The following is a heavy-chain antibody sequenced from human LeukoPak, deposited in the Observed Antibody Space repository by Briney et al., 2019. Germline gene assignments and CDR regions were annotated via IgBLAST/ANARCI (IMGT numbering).Heavy chain of an antibody. D-gene: IGHD3-22*01. CDR2: IYRGSST. V-gene: IGHV3-53*01. CDR3: ARVKPYYYDSRGYYLDY. J-gene: IGHJ4*02. CDR1: GFTVSSNY. Sequence: GGSLRLSCAASGFTVSSNYMSWVRQAPGKGLEWVSVIYRGSSTYYADSVEGRFTISRDNSKNTLYLQMNSLRAEDTAVYYCARVKPYYYDSRGYYLDYWGQGTLVTVSS.